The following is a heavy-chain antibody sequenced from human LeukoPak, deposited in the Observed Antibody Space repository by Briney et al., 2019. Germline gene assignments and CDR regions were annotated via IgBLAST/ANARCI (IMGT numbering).Heavy chain of an antibody. CDR3: AKDSSAAGTSVDY. V-gene: IGHV3-9*01. D-gene: IGHD6-13*01. CDR2: ISWNSGSI. Sequence: PGGSLRLSCAASGLTFDDYAMHWVRQAPGKGLEWVSGISWNSGSIGYADSVKGRFTISRDNAQNSLYLQMNSLRAEDTSLYYCAKDSSAAGTSVDYWGQGTLVTVSS. J-gene: IGHJ4*02. CDR1: GLTFDDYA.